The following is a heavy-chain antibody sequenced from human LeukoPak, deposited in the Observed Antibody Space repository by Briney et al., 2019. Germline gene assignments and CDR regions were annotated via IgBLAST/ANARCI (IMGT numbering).Heavy chain of an antibody. CDR1: GFTLSSDA. V-gene: IGHV3-23*01. CDR3: AKDGTAAAGRVPYYFDY. J-gene: IGHJ4*02. CDR2: ISGSGVST. Sequence: GGSLRLSCAASGFTLSSDAMSWVCQGPGKGKEWVSAISGSGVSTYYAHSVNGRFTISRDNSKNTLYLQMNSLRAEDTAVYYCAKDGTAAAGRVPYYFDYWGQGTLVTVSS. D-gene: IGHD6-13*01.